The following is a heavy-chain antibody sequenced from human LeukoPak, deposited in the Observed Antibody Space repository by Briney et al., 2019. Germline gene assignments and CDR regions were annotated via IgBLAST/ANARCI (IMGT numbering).Heavy chain of an antibody. CDR2: IFYGGST. D-gene: IGHD2-15*01. V-gene: IGHV4-59*01. CDR3: ARLLAGCPGGRCRAHFDY. J-gene: IGHJ4*02. Sequence: PSETLSLTCSVSGDYINSNYWIWMRQPPGKGLEWIGYIFYGGSTNYNPSLKSRVSMSVDTSKNQFSLNLSSVTAADTAVYHCARLLAGCPGGRCRAHFDYWGQGTLVTVSS. CDR1: GDYINSNY.